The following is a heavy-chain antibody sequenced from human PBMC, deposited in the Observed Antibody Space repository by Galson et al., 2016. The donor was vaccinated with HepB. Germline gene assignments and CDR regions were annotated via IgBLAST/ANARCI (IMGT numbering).Heavy chain of an antibody. J-gene: IGHJ4*02. Sequence: SLRLSCAASGFTFSNYAMNWVRQAPGKGLEWVSAIRGSGNTDTFYADSVKGRFTISRDDSKNTLFLQMNSLRAEDTAMYYCAKGRIKIDQEFDYWGQGTLVTVSS. CDR1: GFTFSNYA. D-gene: IGHD2-15*01. CDR2: IRGSGNTDT. V-gene: IGHV3-23*01. CDR3: AKGRIKIDQEFDY.